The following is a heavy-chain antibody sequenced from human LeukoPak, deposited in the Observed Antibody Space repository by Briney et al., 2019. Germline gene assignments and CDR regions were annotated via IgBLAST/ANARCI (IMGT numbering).Heavy chain of an antibody. CDR1: GLAFSAYK. Sequence: GGSMRLSCAASGLAFSAYKMHWVRQAPRKGLVWVSRISTDGYTTDYADFVQGRFTASRDNTKNTWSLEMNSLRAEDAAVYYCVVGGSPGYWGQGTLVTVSS. J-gene: IGHJ4*02. CDR3: VVGGSPGY. D-gene: IGHD2-15*01. CDR2: ISTDGYTT. V-gene: IGHV3-74*01.